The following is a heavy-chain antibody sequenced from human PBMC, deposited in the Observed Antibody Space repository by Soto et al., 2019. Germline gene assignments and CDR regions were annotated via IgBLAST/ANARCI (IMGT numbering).Heavy chain of an antibody. V-gene: IGHV4-39*01. D-gene: IGHD2-15*01. CDR3: ARHTGGSDYYYYYGIDV. J-gene: IGHJ6*02. CDR2: IYYSGST. CDR1: GCSISSSSYY. Sequence: SETLSLTCTVSGCSISSSSYYWGWIRQPPGKGLEWIGSIYYSGSTYYNPSLKSRVTISVDTSKNQFSLKLSSVTAADTAVYYCARHTGGSDYYYYYGIDVWGQGTTVTVSS.